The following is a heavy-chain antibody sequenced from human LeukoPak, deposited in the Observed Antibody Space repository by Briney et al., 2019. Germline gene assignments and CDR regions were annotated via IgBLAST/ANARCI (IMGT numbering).Heavy chain of an antibody. Sequence: GGSLRLSCAASGFTFSNYWMSWVRQAPGKGLEWVANIKQDGSEKYYVDSVKGRFTISRDNAKNSLYLQMNSLRVEDTAVYYCARGRRLSPVVVVAANHFDYWGQGTLVTVSS. CDR3: ARGRRLSPVVVVAANHFDY. CDR2: IKQDGSEK. D-gene: IGHD2-15*01. CDR1: GFTFSNYW. J-gene: IGHJ4*02. V-gene: IGHV3-7*01.